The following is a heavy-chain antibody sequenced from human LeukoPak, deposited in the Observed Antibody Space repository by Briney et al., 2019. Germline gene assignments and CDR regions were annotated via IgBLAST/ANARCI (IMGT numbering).Heavy chain of an antibody. D-gene: IGHD3-3*01. CDR2: IIPIFGTA. CDR3: ARASFRGFGVVIRSYYFDY. J-gene: IGHJ4*02. CDR1: VGTFSSYA. V-gene: IGHV1-69*05. Sequence: SVKVSCKASVGTFSSYAISWVRQAPGQGLQWMGGIIPIFGTANYAQKFQGRVTITTDESTSTAYMELSSLRSEDTAVYHCARASFRGFGVVIRSYYFDYWGQGTLVTVSS.